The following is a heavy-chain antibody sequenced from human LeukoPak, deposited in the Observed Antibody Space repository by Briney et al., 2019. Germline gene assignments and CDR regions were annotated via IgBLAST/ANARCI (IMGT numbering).Heavy chain of an antibody. CDR3: ARDRHDFWHRFDAFDI. CDR1: GYTFTSYY. D-gene: IGHD3-3*01. Sequence: ASVKVSCKASGYTFTSYYMHWVRQAPGQGLEWMGIINPSGGSTSYAQKFQGRVTMTRDTSTSTVYMELSSLRSEDTAVYYYARDRHDFWHRFDAFDIWGQGTMVTVSS. V-gene: IGHV1-46*03. CDR2: INPSGGST. J-gene: IGHJ3*02.